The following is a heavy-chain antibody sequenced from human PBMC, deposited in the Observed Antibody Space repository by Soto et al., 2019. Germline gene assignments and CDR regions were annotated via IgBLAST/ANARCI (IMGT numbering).Heavy chain of an antibody. CDR1: GYTFTGYY. CDR3: ARDLMMDCSGGSRYYYMDV. J-gene: IGHJ6*03. V-gene: IGHV1-2*04. Sequence: VASVKVSCKASGYTFTGYYMHWVRQAPGQGLEWMGWINPNSGGTNYAQKFQGWVTMTRDTSISTAYMELSRLRSDDTAVYYCARDLMMDCSGGSRYYYMDVWGKGTTVTVSS. CDR2: INPNSGGT. D-gene: IGHD2-15*01.